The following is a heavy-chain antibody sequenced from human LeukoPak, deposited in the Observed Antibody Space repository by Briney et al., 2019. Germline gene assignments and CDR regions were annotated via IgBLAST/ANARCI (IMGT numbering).Heavy chain of an antibody. CDR2: ISGSGGNT. CDR3: ADESAAGFDH. D-gene: IGHD1-14*01. V-gene: IGHV3-23*01. J-gene: IGHJ4*02. Sequence: GGSLRLSCAPSGFTFSSYAMSWVRQAPGKGLEWVSVISGSGGNTYYADSVKGRFTISRDNSKNTLYLQIYSLRVEDTAVYYCADESAAGFDHWGQGTLVSVSS. CDR1: GFTFSSYA.